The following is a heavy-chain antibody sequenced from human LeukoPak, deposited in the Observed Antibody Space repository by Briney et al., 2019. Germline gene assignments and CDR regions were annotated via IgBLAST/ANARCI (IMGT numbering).Heavy chain of an antibody. J-gene: IGHJ5*02. CDR1: GFTFSSYA. V-gene: IGHV3-23*01. D-gene: IGHD4-11*01. CDR3: ARDRYSNYAFDP. Sequence: GGSLRLSCAASGFTFSSYAMSWVRQAPGKGLEWVSGISGSGGTTYYTDSVKGRFTISRDNSKNTLYLQMNSLRAEDTAVYYCARDRYSNYAFDPWGQGTLVTVSS. CDR2: ISGSGGTT.